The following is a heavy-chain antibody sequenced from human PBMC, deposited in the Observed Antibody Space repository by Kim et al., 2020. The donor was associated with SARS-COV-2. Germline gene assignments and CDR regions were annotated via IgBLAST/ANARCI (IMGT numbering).Heavy chain of an antibody. Sequence: VKGRFTTSRDNAKNSLDLQMNSLRAEDTAVYYCARDYGSSVPYYYYYMDVWGKGTTVSVSS. D-gene: IGHD4-17*01. V-gene: IGHV3-11*06. CDR3: ARDYGSSVPYYYYYMDV. J-gene: IGHJ6*03.